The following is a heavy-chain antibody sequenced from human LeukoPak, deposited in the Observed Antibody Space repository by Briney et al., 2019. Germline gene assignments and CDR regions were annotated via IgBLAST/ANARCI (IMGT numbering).Heavy chain of an antibody. CDR1: GGSFSAYY. J-gene: IGHJ4*02. CDR2: INHSGST. D-gene: IGHD1-26*01. CDR3: ARAEWELPLDY. V-gene: IGHV4-34*01. Sequence: SETLSLTCAVYGGSFSAYYWSWIRQPPGKGLEWIGEINHSGSTNYNPSLKSRVTISVDTSKNQFSLKLSSVTAADTAVYYCARAEWELPLDYWGQGTLVTVSS.